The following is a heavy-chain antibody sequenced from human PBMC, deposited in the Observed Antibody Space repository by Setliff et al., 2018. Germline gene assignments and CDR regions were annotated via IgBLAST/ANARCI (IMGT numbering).Heavy chain of an antibody. CDR2: IYTSWST. CDR1: GDSISSRPFY. D-gene: IGHD3-10*01. V-gene: IGHV4-61*09. Sequence: PSETLSLTCTVSGDSISSRPFYWGWFRQPAGKELEWIGQIYTSWSTIYNPSLKSRVTILLDTSKNQFSLTLTSVTAADTAVYYCARRYGSGSYLHYFDYWGQGILVTVSS. CDR3: ARRYGSGSYLHYFDY. J-gene: IGHJ4*02.